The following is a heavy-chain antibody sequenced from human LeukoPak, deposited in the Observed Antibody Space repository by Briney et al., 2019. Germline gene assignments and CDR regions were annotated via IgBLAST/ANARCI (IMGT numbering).Heavy chain of an antibody. CDR1: GFSFGSYW. CDR3: AREALLWFGEPFDY. Sequence: GGSLRLSCAVSGFSFGSYWMSWVRQAPGKGLEWVANIEQDGSEKYYVDSAKGRFTISRDNAKNSLYLQMNSLRVEDTAVYYCAREALLWFGEPFDYWGQGTLVTVSS. CDR2: IEQDGSEK. D-gene: IGHD3-10*01. J-gene: IGHJ4*02. V-gene: IGHV3-7*01.